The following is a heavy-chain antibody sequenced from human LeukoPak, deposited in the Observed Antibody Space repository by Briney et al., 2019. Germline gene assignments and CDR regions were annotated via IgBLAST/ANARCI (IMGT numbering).Heavy chain of an antibody. D-gene: IGHD3-22*01. Sequence: GRSLRLSCAASGFTFSDYAMHWVRQAPGMGLEWVALISYDGTDKYYADFVKGRFTISRDNSKNTLYLQMNSLRAEDTAVYYCARWYYDDSGGLYYGSFDYWGQGTLVTVSS. CDR3: ARWYYDDSGGLYYGSFDY. J-gene: IGHJ4*02. CDR2: ISYDGTDK. V-gene: IGHV3-30*04. CDR1: GFTFSDYA.